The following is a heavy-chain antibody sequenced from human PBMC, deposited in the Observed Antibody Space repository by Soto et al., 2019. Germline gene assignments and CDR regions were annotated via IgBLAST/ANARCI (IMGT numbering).Heavy chain of an antibody. V-gene: IGHV4-31*03. Sequence: QVQLQESGPGLVKPSQTLSLTCTVSGGSISSGGYYWSWIRQHPGKGLEWIGYIYYSGSTYYNPSLKRRVTISVDTSKNQFSLKLSSVTAADTAVYYCARDIPSPFYGGFYYYYGMDVWGQGTTVTVS. D-gene: IGHD4-17*01. CDR1: GGSISSGGYY. CDR2: IYYSGST. J-gene: IGHJ6*02. CDR3: ARDIPSPFYGGFYYYYGMDV.